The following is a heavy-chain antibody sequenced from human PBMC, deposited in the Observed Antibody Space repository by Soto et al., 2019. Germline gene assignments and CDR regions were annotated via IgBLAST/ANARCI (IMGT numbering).Heavy chain of an antibody. J-gene: IGHJ4*02. CDR2: IIPIFGTA. D-gene: IGHD3-22*01. Sequence: QVQLVQSGAEVKKPGSSVKVSCKASGGTFSSYAISWVRQAPGQGLKWMGGIIPIFGTANYAQKFQGRVTITADKSTSTAYMELSSLRSEDTAVYYCASPDYDSSGSREGGFDYWGQGTLVTVSS. CDR1: GGTFSSYA. V-gene: IGHV1-69*06. CDR3: ASPDYDSSGSREGGFDY.